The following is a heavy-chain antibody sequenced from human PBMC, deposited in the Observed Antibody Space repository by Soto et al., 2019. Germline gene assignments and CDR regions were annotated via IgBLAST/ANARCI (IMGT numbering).Heavy chain of an antibody. CDR1: GGSISSYH. J-gene: IGHJ6*02. V-gene: IGHV4-59*01. CDR2: IYYSGST. D-gene: IGHD1-20*01. Sequence: QVQLQESGPGLVKPSETLSLTCTVSGGSISSYHWNWIRQPPGKGLEWIGYIYYSGSTDYNPYLKSRVIMSVDTSKNQFSLKLSSVTAADTAVYYCARTRNWNYYYYGLDVWGQGTKVTVSS. CDR3: ARTRNWNYYYYGLDV.